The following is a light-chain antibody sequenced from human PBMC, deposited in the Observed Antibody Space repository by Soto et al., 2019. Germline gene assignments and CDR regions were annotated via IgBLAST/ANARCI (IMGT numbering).Light chain of an antibody. CDR1: SSDVGAYKY. CDR3: SSYAGSNNVV. V-gene: IGLV2-8*01. Sequence: QSALTQPPSASGSPGQSVTISCTGTSSDVGAYKYVSWYQQHPGKAPKLMIYEVSKRPSGVPDRFSGSKSGSTASLTVSGLQAEYEADYYCSSYAGSNNVVFGGGTKLTVL. CDR2: EVS. J-gene: IGLJ2*01.